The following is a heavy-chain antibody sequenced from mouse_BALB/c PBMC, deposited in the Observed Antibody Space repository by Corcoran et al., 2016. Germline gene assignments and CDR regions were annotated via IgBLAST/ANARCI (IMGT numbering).Heavy chain of an antibody. CDR2: IWWNDDK. CDR1: GFSLSTSGMS. D-gene: IGHD1-1*01. CDR3: ARRAYYGSSHWYFDV. Sequence: QVTLKESGPGILQPSQTLSLTCSFSGFSLSTSGMSVVWIRQPSGKGLEWLAHIWWNDDKYYNPALKSRLTISKDTSNNQVFLKMASVVTADTGTYYCARRAYYGSSHWYFDVWGAGTTVTVSS. V-gene: IGHV8-8*01. J-gene: IGHJ1*01.